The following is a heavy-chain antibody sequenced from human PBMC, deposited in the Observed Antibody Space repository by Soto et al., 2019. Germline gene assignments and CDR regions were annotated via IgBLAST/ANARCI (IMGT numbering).Heavy chain of an antibody. CDR1: GFTFSSYA. J-gene: IGHJ4*02. CDR3: AKPPHPGGPPSY. D-gene: IGHD2-8*02. Sequence: GWSLGLSCAASGFTFSSYAMSWVRQAPGKGLEWVSAISGSGGSTYYADSVKGRFTISRDNSKNTLYLQMTSLRAEDTPVYYCAKPPHPGGPPSYWGQGTLVTVSS. CDR2: ISGSGGST. V-gene: IGHV3-23*01.